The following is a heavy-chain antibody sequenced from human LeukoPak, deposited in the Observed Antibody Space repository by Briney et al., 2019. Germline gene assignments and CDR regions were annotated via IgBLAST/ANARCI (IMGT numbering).Heavy chain of an antibody. CDR3: ARGGLFCSSGSCYGFEY. CDR2: ISAYNGNT. Sequence: ASVRVSCKTSGYTFTSYGFSWARQAPGQGLEWMGRISAYNGNTNYAQKFRGRVTMTTDTSTSTVYMELRSPRSDDTAVYYCARGGLFCSSGSCYGFEYWGQGTLVTVSS. J-gene: IGHJ4*02. CDR1: GYTFTSYG. D-gene: IGHD2-15*01. V-gene: IGHV1-18*01.